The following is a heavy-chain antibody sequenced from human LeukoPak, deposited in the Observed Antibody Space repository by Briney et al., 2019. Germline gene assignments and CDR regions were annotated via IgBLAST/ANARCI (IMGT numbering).Heavy chain of an antibody. D-gene: IGHD3-10*01. CDR2: FSGSGPST. Sequence: QPGGSLRLSCAASGFTFTDYAMSWVRQAPGKGLEWVSSFSGSGPSTYYADSVKGRSSISRDNSKSTLYLQMSSLRAEDTALYYCAKGFGLDQWGQGTLVTVSS. CDR3: AKGFGLDQ. V-gene: IGHV3-23*01. J-gene: IGHJ4*02. CDR1: GFTFTDYA.